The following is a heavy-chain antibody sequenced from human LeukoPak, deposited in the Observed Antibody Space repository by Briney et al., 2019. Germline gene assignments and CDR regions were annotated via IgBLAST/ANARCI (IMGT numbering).Heavy chain of an antibody. CDR3: ARDKGPRIIAAADTDDYYYYYGMDV. D-gene: IGHD6-13*01. J-gene: IGHJ6*02. CDR2: ISSSSSYI. Sequence: PGGSLRLSCAASGFTFSSYSMNWVRQAPGKGLEWVSSISSSSSYIYYADSVKGRFTISRDNAKNSLYLQMNSLRAEDTAVYYCARDKGPRIIAAADTDDYYYYYGMDVWGQGTTVTVSS. CDR1: GFTFSSYS. V-gene: IGHV3-21*01.